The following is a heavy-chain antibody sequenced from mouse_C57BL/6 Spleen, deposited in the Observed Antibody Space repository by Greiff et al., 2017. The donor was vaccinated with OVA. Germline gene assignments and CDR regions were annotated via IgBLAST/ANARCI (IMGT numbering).Heavy chain of an antibody. J-gene: IGHJ2*01. V-gene: IGHV1-64*01. CDR1: GYTFTSYW. Sequence: VQLQQPGAELVKPGASVKLSCKASGYTFTSYWMHWVKQRPGQGLEWIGMIHPNSGSTNYNEKFKSKATLTVDKSSSTAYMQLSSLTSEDSAVYYCARSPYYYGGFFDYWGQGTTLTVSS. CDR3: ARSPYYYGGFFDY. D-gene: IGHD1-1*01. CDR2: IHPNSGST.